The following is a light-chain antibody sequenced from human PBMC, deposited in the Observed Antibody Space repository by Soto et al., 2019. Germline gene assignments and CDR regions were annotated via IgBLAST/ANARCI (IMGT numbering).Light chain of an antibody. CDR2: GAS. CDR3: QQYDSSPLT. Sequence: EIVLTQSPGTLSLSPGERGTLSCRASQSVSINYLAWYQEKPGQAPRLLIYGASSRATGIPDRFSGSGSGTDFTLTVSRLEPEDFSVYYCQQYDSSPLTFGGGTKVEIK. CDR1: QSVSINY. J-gene: IGKJ4*01. V-gene: IGKV3-20*01.